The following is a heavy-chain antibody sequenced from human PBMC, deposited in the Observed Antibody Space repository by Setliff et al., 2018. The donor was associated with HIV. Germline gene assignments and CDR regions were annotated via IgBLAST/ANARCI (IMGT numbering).Heavy chain of an antibody. D-gene: IGHD5-12*01. Sequence: GGSLRLSCEASGFIFSTYGIHWVRQAPGKGLEWVAFIRSDETNKYYSDSVKGRFTISRDTSKNTLFLQINSLRPEDTAVYYCARISVASRYNSDMDVWGKGTTVTVSS. V-gene: IGHV3-30*02. J-gene: IGHJ6*03. CDR3: ARISVASRYNSDMDV. CDR1: GFIFSTYG. CDR2: IRSDETNK.